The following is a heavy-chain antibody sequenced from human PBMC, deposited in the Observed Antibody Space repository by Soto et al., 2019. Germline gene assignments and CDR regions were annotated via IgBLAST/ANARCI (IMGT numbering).Heavy chain of an antibody. J-gene: IGHJ5*02. CDR2: ISSNSAYI. CDR3: TRDASRDSSARGWFDP. V-gene: IGHV3-21*02. CDR1: GFTFRSFT. D-gene: IGHD6-13*01. Sequence: EVQLVESGGGLVKPGGSLRLSCAASGFTFRSFTMNWVRQAPGKGLEWVSTISSNSAYIYYTDALRGRFTISRDNANNSLQLQTNSLRAEDTAVYYCTRDASRDSSARGWFDPWGPGTLVTVSS.